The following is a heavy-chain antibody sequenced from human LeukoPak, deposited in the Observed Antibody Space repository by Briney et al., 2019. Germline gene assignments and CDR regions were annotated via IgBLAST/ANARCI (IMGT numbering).Heavy chain of an antibody. Sequence: GGSLRLSCAASGFPFSTYAMSWVRQAPGKGLEWVSSIRGSDGSTYYADSVKGRFAISRDNSKNTLYLQMNSLRAEDTAVYYCAKDVYGDYGGLDYWGQGTLVTVSP. D-gene: IGHD4-17*01. CDR3: AKDVYGDYGGLDY. CDR1: GFPFSTYA. V-gene: IGHV3-23*01. J-gene: IGHJ4*02. CDR2: IRGSDGST.